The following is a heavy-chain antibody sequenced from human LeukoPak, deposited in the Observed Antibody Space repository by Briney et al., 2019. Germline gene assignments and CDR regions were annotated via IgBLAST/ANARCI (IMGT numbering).Heavy chain of an antibody. Sequence: GGSLRLSCAASGFTFDDYGMSWVRQAPGKGLEWDSGINWNGGSTGYADSVKGRFTISRDNAKNSLYLQMNSLRAEDTALYYCARGSYYYDSSGYYSNDNAFDIWGQGTMVTVSS. CDR1: GFTFDDYG. CDR3: ARGSYYYDSSGYYSNDNAFDI. J-gene: IGHJ3*02. CDR2: INWNGGST. D-gene: IGHD3-22*01. V-gene: IGHV3-20*04.